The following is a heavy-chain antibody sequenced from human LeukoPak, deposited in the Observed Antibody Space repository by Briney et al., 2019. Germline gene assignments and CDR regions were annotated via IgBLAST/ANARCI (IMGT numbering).Heavy chain of an antibody. V-gene: IGHV4-30-4*07. CDR2: IYYSGST. CDR3: ARAPKRAEYFQH. Sequence: PSETLSLTCAVSGVSISSGGYSWSWIRQPPGKGLEWIGYIYYSGSTYYNPSLKSRVTISVDTSKNQFSLKLSSVTAADTAVYYCARAPKRAEYFQHWGQGTLVTVSS. J-gene: IGHJ1*01. CDR1: GVSISSGGYS.